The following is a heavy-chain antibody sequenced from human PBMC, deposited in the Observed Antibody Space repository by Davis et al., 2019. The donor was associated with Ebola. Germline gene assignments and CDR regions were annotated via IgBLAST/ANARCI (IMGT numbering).Heavy chain of an antibody. CDR1: GFTFSDYY. D-gene: IGHD5-18*01. CDR2: ISSSSSTI. CDR3: ARVTGYGNTGYYYGMDV. J-gene: IGHJ6*02. V-gene: IGHV3-11*04. Sequence: GESLKISCAASGFTFSDYYMSWIRQAPGKGLEWVSYISSSSSTIYYADSVKGRFTISRDNAKNSLYLQMNSLRAEDTAVYYCARVTGYGNTGYYYGMDVWGQGTTVTVSS.